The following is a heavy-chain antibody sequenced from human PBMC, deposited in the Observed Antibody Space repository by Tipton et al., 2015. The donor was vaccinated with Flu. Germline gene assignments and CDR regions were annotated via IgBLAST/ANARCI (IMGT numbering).Heavy chain of an antibody. CDR2: IHYSGST. CDR1: GGSISSYY. D-gene: IGHD1-26*01. Sequence: LRLSCTVSGGSISSYYWSWIRQPPGKGLEWIGYIHYSGSTNYNPSLKNRVTISVDTSKNQFSLKLSSVTAADTAVYYCARDPDSIVGATVFHYWGQGTLVTASS. CDR3: ARDPDSIVGATVFHY. J-gene: IGHJ4*02. V-gene: IGHV4-59*01.